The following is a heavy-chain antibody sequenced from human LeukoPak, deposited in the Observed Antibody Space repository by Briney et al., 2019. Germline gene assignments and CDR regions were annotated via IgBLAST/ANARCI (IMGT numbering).Heavy chain of an antibody. J-gene: IGHJ3*02. V-gene: IGHV3-21*01. CDR1: GFTFSSYT. Sequence: PGGSLKLSCAASGFTFSSYTMNWVRQAPGKGLEWVSSISSRSSYIYYADSLKGRFTISRDNAKNSLYLQMNSLRAEDTAVYYCARELGAFDIWGQGTMVTVSS. CDR2: ISSRSSYI. CDR3: ARELGAFDI. D-gene: IGHD7-27*01.